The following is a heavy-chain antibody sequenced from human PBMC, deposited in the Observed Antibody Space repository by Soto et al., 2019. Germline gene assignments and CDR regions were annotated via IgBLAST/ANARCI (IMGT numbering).Heavy chain of an antibody. V-gene: IGHV4-59*08. Sequence: QVQLQESGTGLVKPSETLSLTCNVSGGSIDGYNCAWIRQTPGKALEWVGYVYVNGDSGYNPSLKCRVALSMDTSKSQSSLQLRSVTAADSAVYYCVRQGIGRLHCLVDVWGRGTTVTVSS. D-gene: IGHD5-12*01. CDR1: GGSIDGYN. CDR2: VYVNGDS. CDR3: VRQGIGRLHCLVDV. J-gene: IGHJ6*01.